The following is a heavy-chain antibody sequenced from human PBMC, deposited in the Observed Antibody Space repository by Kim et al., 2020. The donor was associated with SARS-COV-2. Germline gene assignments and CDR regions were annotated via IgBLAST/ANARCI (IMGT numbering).Heavy chain of an antibody. CDR2: WYT. J-gene: IGHJ4*02. D-gene: IGHD1-26*01. Sequence: WYTDYAISVKSRTPLTPDTSKNQFSLQLNSVTPEDTAIYYCARGGRYYDYWGQGTLVTVSS. CDR3: ARGGRYYDY. V-gene: IGHV6-1*01.